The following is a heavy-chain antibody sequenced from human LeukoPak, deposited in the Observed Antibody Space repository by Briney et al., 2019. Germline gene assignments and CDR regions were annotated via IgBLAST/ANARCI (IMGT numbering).Heavy chain of an antibody. D-gene: IGHD3-22*01. J-gene: IGHJ4*02. CDR3: ARDRLAYYDRSGLDC. CDR1: GGSISSYY. Sequence: SETLSLTCTVSGGSISSYYWNWLRQPPGKGLEWIGYIYYSGSTNYNPSLKSRVTMSVDTSKNQFSLNLSSVTAADTAFYYCARDRLAYYDRSGLDCWGQGTLVTVSS. V-gene: IGHV4-59*01. CDR2: IYYSGST.